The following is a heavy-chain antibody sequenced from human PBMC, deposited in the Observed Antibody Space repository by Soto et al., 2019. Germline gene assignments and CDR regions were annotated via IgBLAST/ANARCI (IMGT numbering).Heavy chain of an antibody. CDR3: ARVGANGMDV. Sequence: EVQLVESGGGLVQPGGSLRLSCAASGFTLSDHYIDWVRQAPGKGLEWVGRSRNKANSYTTEYAASVKGRFTISRDDSKNSLYLQMNSLKTEDTAVYNCARVGANGMDVWGQGTTVTVSS. CDR1: GFTLSDHY. J-gene: IGHJ6*02. D-gene: IGHD3-10*01. V-gene: IGHV3-72*01. CDR2: SRNKANSYTT.